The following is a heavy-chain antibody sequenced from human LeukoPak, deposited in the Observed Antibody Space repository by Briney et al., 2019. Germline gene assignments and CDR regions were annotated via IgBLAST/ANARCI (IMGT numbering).Heavy chain of an antibody. J-gene: IGHJ6*03. D-gene: IGHD6-13*01. CDR3: ASVPRREYSSRGGNYYYYYYMDV. V-gene: IGHV3-53*01. Sequence: GGSLRLSCTVSGFTVSSNSMSWVRQAPGKGLEWVSFIYSDDTHYSDSVKGRFTISRDNSKNTLYLQMNSLRAEDTAVYYCASVPRREYSSRGGNYYYYYYMDVWGKGTTVTISS. CDR1: GFTVSSNS. CDR2: IYSDDT.